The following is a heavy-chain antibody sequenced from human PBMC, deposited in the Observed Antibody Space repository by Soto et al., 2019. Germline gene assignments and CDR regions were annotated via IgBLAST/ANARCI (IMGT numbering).Heavy chain of an antibody. CDR2: IWYDGSNK. D-gene: IGHD2-2*01. J-gene: IGHJ4*02. Sequence: GGSLRLSCAASGFTFSSYGMHWVREAPGKGLEWVAGIWYDGSNKYYADSVKGRFTISRDNSKHTLYLQMNSTRAEDTYVYHCARGPRRYCRSTSCYAFDYWSQGTLVTVS. V-gene: IGHV3-33*01. CDR3: ARGPRRYCRSTSCYAFDY. CDR1: GFTFSSYG.